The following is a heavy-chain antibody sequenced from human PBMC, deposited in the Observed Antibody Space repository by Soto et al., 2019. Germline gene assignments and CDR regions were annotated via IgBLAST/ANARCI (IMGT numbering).Heavy chain of an antibody. V-gene: IGHV1-18*01. D-gene: IGHD2-15*01. CDR3: ATGLLGYCSGGSCYSDS. CDR1: AYTFTNYA. Sequence: QVQLVQSGAEVKKPGASVRVSCQTSAYTFTNYAVSWVRQAPGQGLEWMGWISGDNGNTIYAQKFKGRVTITTDTSTRKAYMELRSLRSDDTAVYYCATGLLGYCSGGSCYSDSWGQGTLVTVSS. J-gene: IGHJ4*02. CDR2: ISGDNGNT.